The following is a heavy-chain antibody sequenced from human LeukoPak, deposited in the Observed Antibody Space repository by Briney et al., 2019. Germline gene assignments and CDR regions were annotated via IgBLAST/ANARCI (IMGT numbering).Heavy chain of an antibody. D-gene: IGHD2-2*01. V-gene: IGHV5-51*01. CDR2: IYPGDSNT. CDR1: GYSFTTYW. J-gene: IGHJ4*02. Sequence: GGSLKISCKGSGYSFTTYWVGWVRQMPGKGLEWRGIIYPGDSNTRYSPSFQGQVTISADKSISTPYLQWSSLKASDTAMYYCARGCSSTACYHNFDYWGQGTLVTVSS. CDR3: ARGCSSTACYHNFDY.